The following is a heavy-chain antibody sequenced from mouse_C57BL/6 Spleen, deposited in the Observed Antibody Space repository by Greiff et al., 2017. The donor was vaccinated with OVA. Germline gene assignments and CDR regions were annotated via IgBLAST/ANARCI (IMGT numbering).Heavy chain of an antibody. CDR1: GFSFNTYA. Sequence: EVKLMESGGGLVQPKGSLKLSCAASGFSFNTYAMNWVRQAPGKGLEWVARIRSKSNNYATYYADSVKDRFTISRDDSESMLYLQMNNLKTEDTAMYYCVRHGGGADYWGQGTTLTVSS. CDR3: VRHGGGADY. V-gene: IGHV10-1*01. CDR2: IRSKSNNYAT. J-gene: IGHJ2*01.